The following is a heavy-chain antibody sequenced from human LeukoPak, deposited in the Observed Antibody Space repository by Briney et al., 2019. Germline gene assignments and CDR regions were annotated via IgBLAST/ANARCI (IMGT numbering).Heavy chain of an antibody. Sequence: GGSLRLSCAASGFTFSSYAMHWVRQAPGKGLEWVAVISYDGSNKYYADSVKGRFTISRDNSKNTLYLQMNSLRAEDTAVYYCVAQPTADSSGYYYFEYWGQGTLVTVSS. CDR3: VAQPTADSSGYYYFEY. D-gene: IGHD3-22*01. CDR2: ISYDGSNK. J-gene: IGHJ4*02. V-gene: IGHV3-30*04. CDR1: GFTFSSYA.